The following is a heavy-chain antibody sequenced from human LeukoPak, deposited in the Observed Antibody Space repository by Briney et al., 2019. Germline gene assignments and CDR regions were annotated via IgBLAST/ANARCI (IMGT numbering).Heavy chain of an antibody. Sequence: ASVKVSCKASGYTFTTYYMHWVRQAPGQGLEWMGIINPSGGSTSYAQKFQGRVTMTRDMSTSTVYMELSSLRSEDTAVYYCARVPGGIRLGELFFDYWGQGTLVTVSS. CDR1: GYTFTTYY. J-gene: IGHJ4*02. CDR3: ARVPGGIRLGELFFDY. CDR2: INPSGGST. D-gene: IGHD3-16*01. V-gene: IGHV1-46*01.